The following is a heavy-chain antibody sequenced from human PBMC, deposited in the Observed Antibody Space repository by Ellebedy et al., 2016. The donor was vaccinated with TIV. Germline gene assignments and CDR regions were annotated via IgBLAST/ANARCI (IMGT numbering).Heavy chain of an antibody. CDR2: MNPNSGNT. J-gene: IGHJ4*02. V-gene: IGHV1-8*01. CDR3: ARRAATLDY. Sequence: ASVKVSXXASGYTFTSYDINWARQATGQGLEWMGWMNPNSGNTGYAQKFQGRVTMTRNTSISTAYMELSSLRSEDTAVYYCARRAATLDYWGQGTLVTVSS. D-gene: IGHD2-15*01. CDR1: GYTFTSYD.